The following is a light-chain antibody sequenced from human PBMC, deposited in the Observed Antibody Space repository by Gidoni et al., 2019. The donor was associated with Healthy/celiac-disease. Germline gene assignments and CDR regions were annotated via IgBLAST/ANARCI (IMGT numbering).Light chain of an antibody. Sequence: EIVMTQSPATLSVSPGERATLSCRARQSVNSNLAWYQQKPGQAPRLLIYGASTRATGIPARFSGSGSGTEFTLTISSLQSEDFAVYYCQQYNNWPLTFXGXTKVXIK. J-gene: IGKJ4*01. CDR1: QSVNSN. CDR3: QQYNNWPLT. V-gene: IGKV3-15*01. CDR2: GAS.